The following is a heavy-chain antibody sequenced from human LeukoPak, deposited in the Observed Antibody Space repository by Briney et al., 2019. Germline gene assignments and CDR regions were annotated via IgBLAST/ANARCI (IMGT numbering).Heavy chain of an antibody. CDR2: IYYSGST. CDR3: ARAHDYGDYVNYYYGMDV. CDR1: GGSISSGDYY. J-gene: IGHJ6*04. D-gene: IGHD4-17*01. V-gene: IGHV4-30-4*01. Sequence: PSETLSLTCTVSGGSISSGDYYWSWIRHPPGKGLEWIGYIYYSGSTYYNPSLKSRVTISVDTSKNQFSLKLSSVTAADTAVYYCARAHDYGDYVNYYYGMDVWGKGTTVTVSS.